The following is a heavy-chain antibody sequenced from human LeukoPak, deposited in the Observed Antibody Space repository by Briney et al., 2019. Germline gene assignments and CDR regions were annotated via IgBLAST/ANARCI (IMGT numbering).Heavy chain of an antibody. CDR2: IHSGGST. D-gene: IGHD5-12*01. CDR1: GFTVSSYF. Sequence: GGSLRLSCAASGFTVSSYFMSWVRRAPGKGLEWVSVIHSGGSTLYADSVKGRFTISRHNSKNTLYLQVNSLRAEDTAVYFCARGGSSGNDYSSFDIWGQGTMVTVSS. V-gene: IGHV3-53*04. CDR3: ARGGSSGNDYSSFDI. J-gene: IGHJ3*02.